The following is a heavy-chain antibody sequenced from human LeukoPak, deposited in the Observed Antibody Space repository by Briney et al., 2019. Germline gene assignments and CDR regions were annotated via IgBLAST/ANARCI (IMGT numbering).Heavy chain of an antibody. J-gene: IGHJ4*02. CDR1: GFTFSSYA. D-gene: IGHD6-19*01. CDR2: ISGSGGST. Sequence: GGTLRLSCAASGFTFSSYAMSWVRQAPGKGLEWVSAISGSGGSTYYADSVKGRFTISRDNSKNTLYLQMNSLRAEATAVYSCAKDRGGWYGDYFDSWGQGTLVTVSS. CDR3: AKDRGGWYGDYFDS. V-gene: IGHV3-23*01.